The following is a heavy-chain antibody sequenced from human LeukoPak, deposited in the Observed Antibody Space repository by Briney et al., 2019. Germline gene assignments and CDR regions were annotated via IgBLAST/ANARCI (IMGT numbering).Heavy chain of an antibody. D-gene: IGHD3-22*01. CDR2: IYYSGST. V-gene: IGHV4-59*12. CDR3: AREKTYYYDSSGPGFDY. CDR1: GGSMSPYH. Sequence: SETLSLTCTVSGGSMSPYHWGWIRQPPGKGLEWTGYIYYSGSTNYNPSLNSRVTISVDTSKNQFSLKLSSVTAADTAVYYCAREKTYYYDSSGPGFDYWGQGTLVTVSS. J-gene: IGHJ4*02.